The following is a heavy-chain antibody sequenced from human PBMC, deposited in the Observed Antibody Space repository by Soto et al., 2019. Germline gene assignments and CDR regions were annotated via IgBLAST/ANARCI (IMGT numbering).Heavy chain of an antibody. CDR2: IDPSDSYT. J-gene: IGHJ3*02. CDR1: GYSFTSYW. Sequence: GESLKISCKGSGYSFTSYWISWVRQMPGKGLEWMGRIDPSDSYTNYSPSFQGHVTISADKSISTAYLQWSSLKASDTAMYYCARRPRRGGTSIVAFDIWGQGTMVTVSS. D-gene: IGHD1-1*01. V-gene: IGHV5-10-1*01. CDR3: ARRPRRGGTSIVAFDI.